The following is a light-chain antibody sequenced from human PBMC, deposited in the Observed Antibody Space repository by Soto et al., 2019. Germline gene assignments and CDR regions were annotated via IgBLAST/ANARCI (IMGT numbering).Light chain of an antibody. Sequence: EILMTQSPATLSVSPGETVTFSCRTSRSVSNRLAWYQHKPGQAPRLLISGASNGATGIPPKFSGSGSGTEFTLTVDSLHSDDIAVYYCQQYYNWPVTFGGGTKV. CDR3: QQYYNWPVT. CDR2: GAS. V-gene: IGKV3-15*01. J-gene: IGKJ4*01. CDR1: RSVSNR.